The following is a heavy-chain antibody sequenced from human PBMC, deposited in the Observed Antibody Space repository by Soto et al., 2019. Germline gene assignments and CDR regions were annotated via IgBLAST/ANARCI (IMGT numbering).Heavy chain of an antibody. D-gene: IGHD3-9*01. CDR1: GGSISSYY. Sequence: SETLSLTCTVSGGSISSYYWSWIRQPPGKGLEWIGYIFYSGSTKYNPSLKSRVTISVDRSKNRFSLNLSSVTAADTAVYYCARDKGRYDSGMDVWGQGTTVTVSS. V-gene: IGHV4-59*01. CDR2: IFYSGST. CDR3: ARDKGRYDSGMDV. J-gene: IGHJ6*02.